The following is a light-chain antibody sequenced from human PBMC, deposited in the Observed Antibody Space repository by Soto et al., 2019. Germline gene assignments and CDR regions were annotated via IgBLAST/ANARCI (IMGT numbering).Light chain of an antibody. CDR1: SSNVGSNS. CDR3: AAWDDSLFGVV. J-gene: IGLJ2*01. CDR2: RSN. V-gene: IGLV1-44*01. Sequence: QSVLTQPPSASGTPGQRVTISCSGSSSNVGSNSVNWYQQFPGTAPKVLIYRSNQRPSGVPDRFSGSKSDTSASLAISGLQSEDEADYYCAAWDDSLFGVVFGGGTQLTVL.